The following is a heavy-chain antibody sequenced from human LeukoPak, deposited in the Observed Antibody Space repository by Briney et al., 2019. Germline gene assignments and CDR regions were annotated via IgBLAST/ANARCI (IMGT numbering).Heavy chain of an antibody. CDR2: IKQDGGEK. Sequence: GGSLRLSCAASGFTFSSYWMTWVRQAPGKGLEWVANIKQDGGEKYSVDSVKGRFTSSRDNAKNSLYLQMNSLRAEDTAVYYCARDDYDFWSGYTFDYWGQGTLVTVSS. V-gene: IGHV3-7*01. J-gene: IGHJ4*02. CDR1: GFTFSSYW. D-gene: IGHD3-3*01. CDR3: ARDDYDFWSGYTFDY.